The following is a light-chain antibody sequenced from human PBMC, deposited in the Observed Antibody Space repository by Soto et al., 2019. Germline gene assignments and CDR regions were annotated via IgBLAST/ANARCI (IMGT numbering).Light chain of an antibody. CDR2: GAS. V-gene: IGKV3-20*01. J-gene: IGKJ1*01. Sequence: EIVMTQCPAALCVSPGERATLACRASQSVFSNHIGWYQQKPGKAPRRLIFGASFRATGIPDRVSGSGYGTDFTITISRMENEDFEVYYCQQYGSSTTTFGQGTKVDIK. CDR1: QSVFSNH. CDR3: QQYGSSTTT.